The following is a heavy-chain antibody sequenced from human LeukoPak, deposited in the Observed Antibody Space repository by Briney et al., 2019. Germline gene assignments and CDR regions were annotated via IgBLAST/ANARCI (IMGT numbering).Heavy chain of an antibody. CDR3: AAIRAPGDYSFHY. J-gene: IGHJ4*02. CDR1: GLTFNIAW. D-gene: IGHD4-17*01. CDR2: IASEPSGETT. V-gene: IGHV3-15*04. Sequence: NPGGSLRLSCAASGLTFNIAWMSWVRQAPGKGLEWVGRIASEPSGETTDYAAPVKGRFTISRDDSKNTLYLQMNSLKTEDTAVYYCAAIRAPGDYSFHYWGQGTLVTVSS.